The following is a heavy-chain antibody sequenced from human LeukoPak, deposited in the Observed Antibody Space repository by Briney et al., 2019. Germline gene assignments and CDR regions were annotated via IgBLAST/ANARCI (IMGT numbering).Heavy chain of an antibody. J-gene: IGHJ6*02. CDR3: AKAASSSWPSYYYGMDV. Sequence: PGGSLRLSCAASGFIFSSYSMCWVRQAPGKGLEWVSVITGSGGNTYYADSVKGRFTISKDNSKNTVYLQMSSLRVDDTAVYYCAKAASSSWPSYYYGMDVWGQGTTVTVSS. CDR1: GFIFSSYS. D-gene: IGHD6-13*01. V-gene: IGHV3-23*01. CDR2: ITGSGGNT.